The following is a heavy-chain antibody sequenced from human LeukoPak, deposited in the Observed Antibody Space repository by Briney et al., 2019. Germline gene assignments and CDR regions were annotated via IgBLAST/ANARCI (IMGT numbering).Heavy chain of an antibody. V-gene: IGHV1-69*05. J-gene: IGHJ6*03. CDR1: GGTFSSYA. Sequence: SVTVTCKASGGTFSSYAIDWVRQAPGQGLEWMGGIIPTFGTANYAQKFQGRVTITTDESTSTAYMELSSLRSEDTAVYYCARGHLTTVTTAFSYYCYYMDVWGKGTTVTVSS. CDR2: IIPTFGTA. CDR3: ARGHLTTVTTAFSYYCYYMDV. D-gene: IGHD4-11*01.